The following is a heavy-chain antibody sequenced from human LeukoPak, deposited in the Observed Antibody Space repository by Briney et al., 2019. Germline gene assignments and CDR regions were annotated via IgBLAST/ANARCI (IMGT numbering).Heavy chain of an antibody. Sequence: SETLSLTCTVSGXSMSSYYWSWIRQPPGKGLEWIGYISYSGNTNYNPSLKSRVTMSVDTSYNEYSLKLRSVTPADTAVYYCARGRKGITMIRGVMKYNYYGMDVWGQGTTVTVSS. CDR2: ISYSGNT. CDR1: GXSMSSYY. CDR3: ARGRKGITMIRGVMKYNYYGMDV. J-gene: IGHJ6*02. D-gene: IGHD3-10*01. V-gene: IGHV4-59*01.